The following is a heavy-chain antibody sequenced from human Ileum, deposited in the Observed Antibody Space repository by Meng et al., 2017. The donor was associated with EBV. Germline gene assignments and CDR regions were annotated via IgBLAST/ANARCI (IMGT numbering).Heavy chain of an antibody. V-gene: IGHV4-4*02. Sequence: QVQLQESGPGLVKPSGTLSLTCAVSGGSVSRGNWWSWVRQSPGKGLEWIGEIYQSGSTNYNPSLESRVTISLDKSENQLSLRLTSVTAADTAVYYCAREGGSFDILTGYDIWGQGTLVTVSS. CDR3: AREGGSFDILTGYDI. J-gene: IGHJ4*02. D-gene: IGHD3-9*01. CDR1: GGSVSRGNW. CDR2: IYQSGST.